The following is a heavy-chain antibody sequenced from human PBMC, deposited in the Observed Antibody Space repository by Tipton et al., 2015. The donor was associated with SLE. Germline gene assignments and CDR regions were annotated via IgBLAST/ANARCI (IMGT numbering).Heavy chain of an antibody. CDR1: GGSISGYY. Sequence: TLSLTCTVSGGSISGYYWSWIRQHPGKGLEWIGYIYYSGSTYYNPSLKSRITISVDTSKNQFSLKVSSVTAADTAVYYCARHMITGGEFDYWGQGTLVTVSS. CDR3: ARHMITGGEFDY. CDR2: IYYSGST. D-gene: IGHD3-16*01. J-gene: IGHJ4*02. V-gene: IGHV4-31*03.